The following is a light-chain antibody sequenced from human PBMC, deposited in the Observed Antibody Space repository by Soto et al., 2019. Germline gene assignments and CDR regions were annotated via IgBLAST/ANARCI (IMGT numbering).Light chain of an antibody. V-gene: IGKV1-5*03. J-gene: IGKJ1*01. Sequence: DIQMTQSPSTLSGSVGDRFTITCRASQTISSWLAWYQQKPGKAPKLLIYKASTLKSGVPSRFSGSGSGTEFTLTISSLQPDDFATYYCQHYNSYSEACGQGTKGDIK. CDR2: KAS. CDR3: QHYNSYSEA. CDR1: QTISSW.